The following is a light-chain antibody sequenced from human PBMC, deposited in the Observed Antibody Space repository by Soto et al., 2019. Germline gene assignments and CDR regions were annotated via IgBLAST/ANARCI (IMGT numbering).Light chain of an antibody. V-gene: IGKV1-5*03. J-gene: IGKJ1*01. CDR2: KAS. CDR1: QNLNNW. CDR3: QQYNSYPWT. Sequence: DIQMTQSPSTLSASVGDRVTITCRASQNLNNWSAWFQQKPGKAPTLLIYKASGLESGVPSRFSGSGSGTEFTLTISSLQPDDFSTYYCQQYNSYPWTFGQGTKVEIK.